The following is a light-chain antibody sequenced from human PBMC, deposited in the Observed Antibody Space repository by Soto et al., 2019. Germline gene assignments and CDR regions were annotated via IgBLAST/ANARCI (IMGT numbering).Light chain of an antibody. CDR3: QQARRFPIT. Sequence: DIQMTQSPSSVSASVGDRVTISCRASQDISNWLAWYQQKPGEAAKFLIYAASNLQSGVPSKFSVGGSGTDFTLTISSLQPEDFAVYYCQQARRFPITFGQGTRLEIK. J-gene: IGKJ5*01. CDR2: AAS. V-gene: IGKV1-12*01. CDR1: QDISNW.